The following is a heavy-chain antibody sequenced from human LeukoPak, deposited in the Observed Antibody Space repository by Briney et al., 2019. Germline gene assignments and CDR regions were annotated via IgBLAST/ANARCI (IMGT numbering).Heavy chain of an antibody. CDR1: GGSISSSSYY. V-gene: IGHV4-39*07. D-gene: IGHD2-15*01. Sequence: PSETLSLTCTVSGGSISSSSYYWGWIRQPPGKGLEWIGSIYYSGSTNYNPSLKSRVTISVDTSKNQFSLKLSSVTAADTAVYYCARDHRADYCSGGSCYLAFDIWGQGTMVTVSS. CDR2: IYYSGST. J-gene: IGHJ3*02. CDR3: ARDHRADYCSGGSCYLAFDI.